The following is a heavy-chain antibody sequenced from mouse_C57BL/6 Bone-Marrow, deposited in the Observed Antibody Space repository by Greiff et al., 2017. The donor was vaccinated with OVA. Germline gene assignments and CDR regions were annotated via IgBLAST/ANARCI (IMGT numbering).Heavy chain of an antibody. J-gene: IGHJ1*03. D-gene: IGHD1-1*01. CDR3: AREATVVDWYSDV. CDR1: GYTFTSYW. V-gene: IGHV1-69*01. CDR2: IDPSDSYT. Sequence: QVQLQQPGAELVMPGASVKLFCKASGYTFTSYWMHWVKQRPGQGLEWIGEIDPSDSYTNYNQKFKGKSTLTVDKSSSTAYMQLSSLTSEDSAVYYCAREATVVDWYSDVWGTGTTVTVSS.